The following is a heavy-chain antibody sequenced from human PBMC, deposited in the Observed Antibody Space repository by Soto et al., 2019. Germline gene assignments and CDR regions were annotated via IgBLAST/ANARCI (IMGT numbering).Heavy chain of an antibody. CDR2: ISYDGSNK. J-gene: IGHJ6*02. CDR1: GFTFSSYG. D-gene: IGHD1-26*01. V-gene: IGHV3-30*18. CDR3: AKGAERYYYYYGMDV. Sequence: ESGGGVVQPGRSLRLSCAASGFTFSSYGMHWVRQAPGKGLEWVAVISYDGSNKYYADSVKGRFTISRDNSKNTLYLQMNSLRAEDTAVYYCAKGAERYYYYYGMDVWGQGTTVTVSS.